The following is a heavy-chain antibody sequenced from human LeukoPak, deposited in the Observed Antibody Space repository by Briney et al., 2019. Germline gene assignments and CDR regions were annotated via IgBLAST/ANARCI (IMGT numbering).Heavy chain of an antibody. Sequence: PGGSLRLSCAASGFTFSSYWMHWVRQAPGKGLVWVSRIKSDGSSTSYAESAKGRFTISRDNAKNTLYLQMNSLRAEDTAVYYCARKDMPDYWGQGTLVTVSS. CDR3: ARKDMPDY. D-gene: IGHD2-2*01. CDR2: IKSDGSST. V-gene: IGHV3-74*01. CDR1: GFTFSSYW. J-gene: IGHJ4*02.